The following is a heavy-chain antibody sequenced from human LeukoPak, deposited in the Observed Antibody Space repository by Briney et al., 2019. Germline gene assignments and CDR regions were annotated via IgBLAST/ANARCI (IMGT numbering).Heavy chain of an antibody. J-gene: IGHJ4*02. CDR1: GFTFGDYA. D-gene: IGHD3-10*01. CDR2: IKQDGVEK. V-gene: IGHV3-7*01. CDR3: AREGRSYYGSGSYSPSDY. Sequence: GGSLRLSCTASGFTFGDYAMTWVRQAPGKGLEWVANIKQDGVEKDYVDSVKGRFTISRDNAKNSLYLQMNSLRAEDTAVYYCAREGRSYYGSGSYSPSDYWGQGTLVTVSS.